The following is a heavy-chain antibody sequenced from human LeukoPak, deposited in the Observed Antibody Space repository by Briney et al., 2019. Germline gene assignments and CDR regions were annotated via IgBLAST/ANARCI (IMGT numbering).Heavy chain of an antibody. D-gene: IGHD3-16*02. CDR3: AKDMGSFGGVIVSFDY. CDR1: GFTFDDYA. J-gene: IGHJ4*02. V-gene: IGHV3-9*01. Sequence: GGSLRLSCAASGFTFDDYAMHWVRQAPGKGLEWVSGISWNSGSIGYADSVKGRFTISRDNAKNSLYLQMNSLRAEDTALYYCAKDMGSFGGVIVSFDYWGQGTLVTVSS. CDR2: ISWNSGSI.